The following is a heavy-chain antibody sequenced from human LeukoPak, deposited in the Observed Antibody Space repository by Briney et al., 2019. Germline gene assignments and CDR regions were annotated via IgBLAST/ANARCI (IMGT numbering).Heavy chain of an antibody. D-gene: IGHD3-3*01. Sequence: ASVKVSYKASGYTFTGYYMHWVRQAPGQGLEWMGWINPNSGGTNYAQKFQGRVTVTRDTSISTAYMELSRLRSDDTAMYYCATAFGVVDFDYWGQGTLLTVSS. CDR3: ATAFGVVDFDY. J-gene: IGHJ4*02. CDR1: GYTFTGYY. CDR2: INPNSGGT. V-gene: IGHV1-2*02.